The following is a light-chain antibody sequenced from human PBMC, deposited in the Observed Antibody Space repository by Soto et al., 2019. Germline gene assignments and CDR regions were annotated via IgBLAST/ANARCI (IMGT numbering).Light chain of an antibody. J-gene: IGLJ1*01. CDR3: QSYDSRLSSYV. CDR1: SSNIGAGYD. Sequence: QSVLTQPPSGSGAPGQRVTISCTGTSSNIGAGYDVHWYQQLPGTAPKLFMYANNNRPSWVPDRFSGSKSGTSASLAITGLQAEDEADYYCQSYDSRLSSYVLGTGTKVTVL. CDR2: ANN. V-gene: IGLV1-40*01.